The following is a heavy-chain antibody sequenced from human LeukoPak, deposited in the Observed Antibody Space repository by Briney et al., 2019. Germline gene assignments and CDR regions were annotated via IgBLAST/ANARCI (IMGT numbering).Heavy chain of an antibody. D-gene: IGHD2-21*01. CDR3: AREGLVVTPYYFDY. Sequence: SQTLSLTCAVSGGSISSGGYSWSWIRQPPGKGLEWIGYIYHSGSTYYNPSLKSRVTISVDRSKNRFSLKLSSVTAADTAVYYCAREGLVVTPYYFDYWGQGTLVTVSS. CDR1: GGSISSGGYS. J-gene: IGHJ4*02. V-gene: IGHV4-30-2*01. CDR2: IYHSGST.